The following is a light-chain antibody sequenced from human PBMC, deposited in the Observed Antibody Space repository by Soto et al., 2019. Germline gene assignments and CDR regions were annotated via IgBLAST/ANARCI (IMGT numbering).Light chain of an antibody. Sequence: QSVLTQSPSASGTPGQRVTISCSGSSSNIGSNTVNWYQQLPGTAPKLLIYSNNQRPSGVPDRFSGSKSGTSASLAISGLQSEDEADYYCAAWDDSLNAYVVFGGGTQLTVL. J-gene: IGLJ2*01. CDR2: SNN. CDR1: SSNIGSNT. V-gene: IGLV1-44*01. CDR3: AAWDDSLNAYVV.